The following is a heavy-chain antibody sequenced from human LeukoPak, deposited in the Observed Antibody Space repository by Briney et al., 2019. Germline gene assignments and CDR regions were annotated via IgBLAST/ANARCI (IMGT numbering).Heavy chain of an antibody. Sequence: ASVKVSCKASGYTFTSYAVVWVRQAPGQGLDWMGWINTNTGNPTYAQGFTGRFVFSLGTSVSTAYLQINSLKAEDTAVYYCARAVASGYGSDYWGQGTLVAASS. CDR2: INTNTGNP. CDR1: GYTFTSYA. J-gene: IGHJ4*02. CDR3: ARAVASGYGSDY. V-gene: IGHV7-4-1*02. D-gene: IGHD3-10*01.